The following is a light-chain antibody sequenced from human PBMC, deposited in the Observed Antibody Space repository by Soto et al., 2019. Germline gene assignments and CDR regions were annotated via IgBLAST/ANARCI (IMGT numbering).Light chain of an antibody. Sequence: DIQMTQSPSTLSASVGDRVTITCRASQNIDISLAWYQQKPGKAPNLLIYKDSILERRVPSRFSGSGSGTEFPQTISSLQPDHCATYFCKSYGSYSHTFGQGTNLQIK. CDR2: KDS. V-gene: IGKV1-5*03. CDR1: QNIDIS. J-gene: IGKJ2*01. CDR3: KSYGSYSHT.